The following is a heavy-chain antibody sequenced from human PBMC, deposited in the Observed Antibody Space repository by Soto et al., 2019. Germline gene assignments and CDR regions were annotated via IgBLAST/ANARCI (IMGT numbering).Heavy chain of an antibody. CDR2: INPNSGGT. V-gene: IGHV1-2*04. CDR1: GYTFTGYY. Sequence: ASVKVSCKASGYTFTGYYMHWVRLAPGQGLEWMGWINPNSGGTNYAQKFQGWVTMTRDTSISTAYMELSRLRSDDTAVYYCARGRTIFGVVINWFDPWGQGTLVTVSS. J-gene: IGHJ5*02. CDR3: ARGRTIFGVVINWFDP. D-gene: IGHD3-3*01.